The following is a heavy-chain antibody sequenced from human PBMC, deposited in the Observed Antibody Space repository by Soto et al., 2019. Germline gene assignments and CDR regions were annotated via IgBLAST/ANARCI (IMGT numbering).Heavy chain of an antibody. V-gene: IGHV5-51*01. D-gene: IGHD3-3*01. CDR3: ARHFWSGYSSTTNFDY. CDR1: GYSFTSYW. Sequence: LGESLKISCKGSGYSFTSYWIGWVRQMPGKGLEWMGIIYPGDSDTRYSPSFQGQVTISADKSISTAYLQWSSLKASDTAMYYCARHFWSGYSSTTNFDYWGQGTLVTAPQ. J-gene: IGHJ4*02. CDR2: IYPGDSDT.